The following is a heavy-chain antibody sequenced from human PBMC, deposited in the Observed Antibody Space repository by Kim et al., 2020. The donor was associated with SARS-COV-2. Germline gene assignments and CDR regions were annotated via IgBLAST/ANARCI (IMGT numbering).Heavy chain of an antibody. J-gene: IGHJ5*02. D-gene: IGHD6-6*01. CDR3: AAYSSSSGGFDP. Sequence: SYNPSLKSRVTISVDTSKNQFSLKLSSVTAADTAVYYCAAYSSSSGGFDPWGQGTLVTVSS. V-gene: IGHV4-39*01.